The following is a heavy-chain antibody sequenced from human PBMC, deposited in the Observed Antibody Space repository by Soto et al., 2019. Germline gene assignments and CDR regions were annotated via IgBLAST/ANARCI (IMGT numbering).Heavy chain of an antibody. J-gene: IGHJ4*02. D-gene: IGHD6-19*01. CDR3: ARPMPVARFEY. V-gene: IGHV1-18*01. CDR2: ISTYNGDT. CDR1: GYTFTSYG. Sequence: QVQLVQSGAEVKKPGASVKVSCKASGYTFTSYGISWVRQAPGQGLEWMGSISTYNGDTNFAQKLQGRVTMTPDTSTSTAYMELRSLRSDDTAMYYCARPMPVARFEYWGQGTLVTVSS.